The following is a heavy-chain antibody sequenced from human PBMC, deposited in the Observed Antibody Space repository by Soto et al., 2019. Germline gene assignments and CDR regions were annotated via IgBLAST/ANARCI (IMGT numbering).Heavy chain of an antibody. CDR1: GYGFANYW. Sequence: GESLKISCKGSGYGFANYWIGWVRQMPGKGPEWMGIIYPGDSDAKYNPSFQGQVTISADKSITTTYLQWSSLKASDTAIYYCAASIFYYGMDVWGQGTTVTVSS. CDR3: AASIFYYGMDV. V-gene: IGHV5-51*01. J-gene: IGHJ6*02. CDR2: IYPGDSDA.